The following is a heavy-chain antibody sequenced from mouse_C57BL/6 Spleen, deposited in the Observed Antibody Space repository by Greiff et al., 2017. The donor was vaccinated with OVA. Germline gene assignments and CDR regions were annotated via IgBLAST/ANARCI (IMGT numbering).Heavy chain of an antibody. Sequence: VHLVESGPELVKPGASVKLSCKASGYTFTSYDINWVKQRPGQGLEWLGWIYPRSGSTKYNEKFKGKATLTVDTSSSTANMGLHSLTSEDSAVYFWERGGVTTCDYWGQGTTLTVSS. D-gene: IGHD2-2*01. CDR3: ERGGVTTCDY. V-gene: IGHV1-85*01. CDR1: GYTFTSYD. J-gene: IGHJ2*01. CDR2: IYPRSGST.